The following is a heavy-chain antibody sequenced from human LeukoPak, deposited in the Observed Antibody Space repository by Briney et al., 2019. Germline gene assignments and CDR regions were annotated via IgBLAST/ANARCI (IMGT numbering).Heavy chain of an antibody. J-gene: IGHJ4*02. D-gene: IGHD6-19*01. CDR1: GFTFSNFA. CDR2: ISSNGGST. Sequence: PGGSLRLSCSASGFTFSNFAMHWVRQPPGKGLEYVSAISSNGGSTYYADSVKGRFTISRDNSKNTLYLQMSSLRAEDTAVYYCWSGITMSDYSTFDYWGQGTLVTVSS. V-gene: IGHV3-64D*06. CDR3: WSGITMSDYSTFDY.